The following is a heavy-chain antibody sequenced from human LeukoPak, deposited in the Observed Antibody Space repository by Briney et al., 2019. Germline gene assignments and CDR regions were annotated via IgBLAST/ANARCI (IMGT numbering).Heavy chain of an antibody. J-gene: IGHJ4*02. CDR2: IKQDGSEK. V-gene: IGHV3-7*01. CDR3: ARSSVWFGELLSGVNGEGDY. Sequence: GGSLRLSCAASGFTSSSYWMSWVRQAPGKGLEWVANIKQDGSEKYYVDSVKGRFTISRDNAKNSLYLQMNSLRAEDTAVYYCARSSVWFGELLSGVNGEGDYWGQGTLVTVSS. D-gene: IGHD3-10*01. CDR1: GFTSSSYW.